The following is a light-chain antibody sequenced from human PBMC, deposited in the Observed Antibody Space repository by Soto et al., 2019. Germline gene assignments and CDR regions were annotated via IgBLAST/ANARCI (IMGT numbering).Light chain of an antibody. CDR3: SSYAGSNNFV. J-gene: IGLJ1*01. CDR1: SSDVGGYNF. V-gene: IGLV2-8*01. Sequence: QSVLTKPPSAYGSPGQSVTISCTGTSSDVGGYNFVSWYQHHPGKAPKLMIYQVSKRPSGVPDRFSGSKSGNTASLTVSGLQAEDEADYYCSSYAGSNNFVFGTGTKVTV. CDR2: QVS.